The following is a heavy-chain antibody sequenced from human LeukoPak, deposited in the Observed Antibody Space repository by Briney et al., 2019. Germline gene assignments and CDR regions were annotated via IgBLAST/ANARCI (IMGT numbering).Heavy chain of an antibody. Sequence: PGGSLRLSCAASGFAFSNYWLGWVRQAPGRGLEWVANMKQDGSEEYYVESVRGRFTISRDNAKNSLYLQMNSLRVEDTGVYYCARGRGPNTFDHWGQGTLVTVSS. CDR3: ARGRGPNTFDH. D-gene: IGHD3-10*01. CDR2: MKQDGSEE. CDR1: GFAFSNYW. V-gene: IGHV3-7*01. J-gene: IGHJ4*02.